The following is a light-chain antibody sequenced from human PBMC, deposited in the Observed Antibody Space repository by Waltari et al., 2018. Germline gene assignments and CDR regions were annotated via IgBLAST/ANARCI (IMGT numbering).Light chain of an antibody. Sequence: DIVMTQYPGSLAVSMGERPTINCRYTQRILDTYKRKTHLAWYQQKPGQPLKRLIYWASTRESGVPDRFSGGGSGTEFTLNIRRVQAEDAAVYYCQQYYESPLTFGQGTKVEIE. CDR2: WAS. V-gene: IGKV4-1*01. J-gene: IGKJ1*01. CDR3: QQYYESPLT. CDR1: QRILDTYKRKTH.